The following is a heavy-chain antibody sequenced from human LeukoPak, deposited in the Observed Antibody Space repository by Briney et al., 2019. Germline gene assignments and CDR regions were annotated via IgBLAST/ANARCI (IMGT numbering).Heavy chain of an antibody. CDR1: GFTFSDYN. CDR2: ISSSSSYT. D-gene: IGHD5-12*01. CDR3: ARLGRATAPLDY. Sequence: GGSLRLSCAASGFTFSDYNMSWIRQAPGKGLEWVSYISSSSSYTNYADSVKGRFTISRDNAKNSLYLQMNSLRAEDTAVYYCARLGRATAPLDYWGQGTLVTVST. V-gene: IGHV3-11*06. J-gene: IGHJ4*02.